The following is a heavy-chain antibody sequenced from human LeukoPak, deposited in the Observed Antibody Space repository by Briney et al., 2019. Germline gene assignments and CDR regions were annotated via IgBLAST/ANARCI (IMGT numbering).Heavy chain of an antibody. CDR3: ARADRSGYFGNVVAFDI. J-gene: IGHJ3*02. V-gene: IGHV4-61*02. Sequence: SETLSLTCTVSGGSINSGSYSWTWIRQPAGKGLEWIGRIHISGSTDYTPSLKSLVTISVDTSKNQFSLKLSSVTAADTAVYYCARADRSGYFGNVVAFDIWGQGTMVTVSS. CDR1: GGSINSGSYS. D-gene: IGHD3-22*01. CDR2: IHISGST.